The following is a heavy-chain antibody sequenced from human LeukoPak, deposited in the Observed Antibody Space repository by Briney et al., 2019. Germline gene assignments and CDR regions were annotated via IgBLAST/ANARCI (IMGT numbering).Heavy chain of an antibody. D-gene: IGHD6-13*01. CDR2: IYYSGST. CDR1: GGSISSYY. Sequence: PSETLSLTCTVSGGSISSYYWSWIRQPPGKGLEWIGYIYYSGSTNYNPSLKSRVTISVDTSKNQFSLNLNSLTAADTAVYYCARVTAAGGTDDAFDIWGQGTMVSVSS. CDR3: ARVTAAGGTDDAFDI. V-gene: IGHV4-59*12. J-gene: IGHJ3*02.